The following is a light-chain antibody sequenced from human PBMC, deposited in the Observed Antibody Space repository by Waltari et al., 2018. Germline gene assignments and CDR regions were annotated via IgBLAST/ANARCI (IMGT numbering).Light chain of an antibody. CDR3: QNHERLPAT. Sequence: IVLTQSPGTLSLSPGERVTLSCRASQSVSRYLAWYQQRPGQAPRLLISAASTRATGIPDRFSGSGYGTDFTLTISRLEPEDFAVYYCQNHERLPATFGQGTKVEIK. CDR2: AAS. V-gene: IGKV3-20*01. J-gene: IGKJ1*01. CDR1: QSVSRY.